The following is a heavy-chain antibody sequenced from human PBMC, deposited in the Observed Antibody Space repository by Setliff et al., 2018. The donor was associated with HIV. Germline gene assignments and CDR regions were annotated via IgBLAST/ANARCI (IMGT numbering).Heavy chain of an antibody. CDR1: GYTFTSYD. J-gene: IGHJ6*03. Sequence: GASVKVSCKASGYTFTSYDINWVRQATGQGLEWMGWMNPNSGNTGYAQKFQGRVTMTRNTSITTAYMELSSLRSEDTAVYYCARADGLRSFDWVYYYYMDVWGKGTTVTVSS. V-gene: IGHV1-8*02. CDR3: ARADGLRSFDWVYYYYMDV. CDR2: MNPNSGNT. D-gene: IGHD3-9*01.